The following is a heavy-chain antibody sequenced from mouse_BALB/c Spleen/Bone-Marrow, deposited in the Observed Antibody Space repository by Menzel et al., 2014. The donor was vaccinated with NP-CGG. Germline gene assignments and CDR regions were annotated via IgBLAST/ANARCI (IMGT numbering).Heavy chain of an antibody. CDR2: IYYSGTI. J-gene: IGHJ2*01. CDR1: GISITTGNYR. CDR3: AREGGGLGHFDY. Sequence: VQLQQSGPGLVKPSQTVSLTCTVTGISITTGNYRWSWTRQFPGNKLDWIGYIYYSGTITYNPSLTSRTTITRDTSKNQFFLEMNSLTAEDTATYYCAREGGGLGHFDYWGQGTTLTVSS. V-gene: IGHV3-5*02. D-gene: IGHD4-1*01.